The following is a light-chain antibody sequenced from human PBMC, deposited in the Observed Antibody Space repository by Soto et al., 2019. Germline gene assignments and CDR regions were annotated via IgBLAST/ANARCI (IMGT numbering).Light chain of an antibody. CDR1: QGISSY. V-gene: IGKV1-9*01. J-gene: IGKJ4*01. Sequence: DIQMTQSPSSLSASVGDRVTITCRASQGISSYLAWYQQKPGKAPKLLIYGASTLQSGVPSRFSGSGSGTDFTLTVSSLQPEDFATYYCQQLNSYPLTCGGGNKGDIK. CDR2: GAS. CDR3: QQLNSYPLT.